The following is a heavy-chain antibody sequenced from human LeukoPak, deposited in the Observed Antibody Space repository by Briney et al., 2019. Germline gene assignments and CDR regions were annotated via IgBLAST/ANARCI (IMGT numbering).Heavy chain of an antibody. CDR1: GFTVSSNY. J-gene: IGHJ4*02. CDR2: IYSGGST. D-gene: IGHD6-13*01. Sequence: GGSLRLSCAASGFTVSSNYMSWVRQAPGKGLEWVSVIYSGGSTYYADSVKGRFTISRDNAKNSLYLQMNSLRAEDTAVYYCARAGYSSSWLDYWGQGTLVTVSS. V-gene: IGHV3-66*01. CDR3: ARAGYSSSWLDY.